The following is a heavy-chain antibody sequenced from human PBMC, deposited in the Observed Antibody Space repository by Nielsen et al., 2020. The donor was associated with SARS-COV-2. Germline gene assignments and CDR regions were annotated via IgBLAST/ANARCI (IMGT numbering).Heavy chain of an antibody. Sequence: WILQPPGKGLEWIGYIYYSGSTYYNPSLKSRVTISVDTSKNQFSLKLSSVTAADTAVYYCASFWSGYYGRRVNDAFDIWGQGTMVTVSS. V-gene: IGHV4-30-4*01. J-gene: IGHJ3*02. D-gene: IGHD3-3*01. CDR2: IYYSGST. CDR3: ASFWSGYYGRRVNDAFDI.